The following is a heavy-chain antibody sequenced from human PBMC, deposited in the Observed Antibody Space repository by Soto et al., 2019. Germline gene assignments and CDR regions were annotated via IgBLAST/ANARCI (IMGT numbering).Heavy chain of an antibody. Sequence: ASVKVSCKASGYTFTSYGFSWVRQAPGQGLEWMGIINPSGGSTSYAQKFQGRVTMTRDTSTSTVYMELSSLRSEDTAVYYCARGEDVLVPAAPPPLYYYGMDVWGQGTTVTVSS. CDR3: ARGEDVLVPAAPPPLYYYGMDV. V-gene: IGHV1-46*01. CDR1: GYTFTSYG. D-gene: IGHD2-2*01. CDR2: INPSGGST. J-gene: IGHJ6*02.